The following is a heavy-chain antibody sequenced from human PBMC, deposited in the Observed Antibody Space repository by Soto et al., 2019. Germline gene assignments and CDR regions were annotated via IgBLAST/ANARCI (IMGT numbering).Heavy chain of an antibody. J-gene: IGHJ4*02. Sequence: GSLRLSCAASGFTFSTYWMHWVRQVPGKGLVWVSRINSEEKNTDYADSVKGRFTISRDNAKNSLYLQMNSLRVEDTAVYFCSRDVVVGAKALNYWGQGALVTVSS. CDR2: INSEEKNT. D-gene: IGHD2-15*01. V-gene: IGHV3-74*01. CDR1: GFTFSTYW. CDR3: SRDVVVGAKALNY.